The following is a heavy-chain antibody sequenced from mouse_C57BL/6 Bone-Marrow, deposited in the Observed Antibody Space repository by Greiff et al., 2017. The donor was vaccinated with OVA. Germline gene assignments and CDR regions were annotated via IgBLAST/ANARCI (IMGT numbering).Heavy chain of an antibody. D-gene: IGHD1-1*01. CDR2: INYDGSST. CDR3: ARVDFYYGSSYDFDY. J-gene: IGHJ2*01. V-gene: IGHV5-16*01. Sequence: EVMLVESEGGLVQPGSSMKLSCTASGFTFSDYYMAWVRQVPEKGLEWVANINYDGSSTYYLASLKSRFIISRDNAKNILYLQMSSLKSEDTATYYCARVDFYYGSSYDFDYWGQGTTLTVSS. CDR1: GFTFSDYY.